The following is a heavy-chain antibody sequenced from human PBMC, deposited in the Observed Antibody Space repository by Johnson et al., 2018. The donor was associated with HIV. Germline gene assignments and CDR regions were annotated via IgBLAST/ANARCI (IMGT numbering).Heavy chain of an antibody. CDR1: GFIFSTYW. CDR2: ISYDGSNK. D-gene: IGHD2-15*01. CDR3: ARSKDCSVGTCPDGLDI. Sequence: QVQLVESGGGVVQPGGSLRLSCAASGFIFSTYWMTWVRQAPGKGLEWVAVISYDGSNKYYADSVKGRFTISRDNSKNTLYLQMNSLKAEDTAVYYCARSKDCSVGTCPDGLDIWGQGTMVTVSS. V-gene: IGHV3-30*03. J-gene: IGHJ3*02.